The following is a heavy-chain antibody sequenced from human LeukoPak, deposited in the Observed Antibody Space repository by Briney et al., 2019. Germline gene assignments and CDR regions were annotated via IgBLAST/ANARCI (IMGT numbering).Heavy chain of an antibody. CDR3: ASFPEGQQLVGGNWFDP. CDR1: GGTFSSYA. J-gene: IGHJ5*02. D-gene: IGHD6-13*01. Sequence: ASVKVSCKASGGTFSSYAISWVRPAPGQGLEWMGRIIPILGIANYAQKFQGRVTITADKSTSTAYMELSSLRSEDTAVYYCASFPEGQQLVGGNWFDPWGQGTLVTVSS. CDR2: IIPILGIA. V-gene: IGHV1-69*04.